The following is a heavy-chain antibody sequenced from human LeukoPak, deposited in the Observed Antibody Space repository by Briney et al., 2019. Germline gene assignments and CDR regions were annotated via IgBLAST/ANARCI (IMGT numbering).Heavy chain of an antibody. Sequence: SETLSLTCTVSGGSISSYYWSWIRQPPGKGLEWIGYIYTSGSTNYNPSLKSRVTISVDTSKNQFSLKLSSVTAADTAVYYCARLTLYSSSWYFFQHWGQGTLVTVSS. CDR2: IYTSGST. D-gene: IGHD6-13*01. V-gene: IGHV4-4*09. CDR3: ARLTLYSSSWYFFQH. J-gene: IGHJ1*01. CDR1: GGSISSYY.